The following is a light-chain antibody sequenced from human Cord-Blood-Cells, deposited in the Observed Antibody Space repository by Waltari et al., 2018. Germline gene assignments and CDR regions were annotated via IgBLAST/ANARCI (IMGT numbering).Light chain of an antibody. V-gene: IGLV2-11*01. CDR1: SRDVGGYNY. J-gene: IGLJ3*02. CDR3: CSYAGSYTLV. CDR2: DVS. Sequence: QSALTQPRSVSGSPGQSVTISCTGTSRDVGGYNYVSWYQQHPGQAPKLMIYDVSKRPSGVPDRFSGSKSGNTASLTISGLQAEDEADYYCCSYAGSYTLVFGGGTKLTVL.